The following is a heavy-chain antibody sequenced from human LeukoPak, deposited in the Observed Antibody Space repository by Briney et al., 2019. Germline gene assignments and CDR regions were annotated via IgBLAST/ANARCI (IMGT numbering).Heavy chain of an antibody. Sequence: GGSLRLSCAASGFTFHAFEMHWVRQATGKGLEWVSLIKSDGGKTDYADSVRGRFTISRDNGKNSLYLQMNSLRSEDTALYYCATWAFYHGLDVWGQGTRVTDSS. CDR2: IKSDGGKT. J-gene: IGHJ6*02. CDR1: GFTFHAFE. V-gene: IGHV3-43*02. D-gene: IGHD1-26*01. CDR3: ATWAFYHGLDV.